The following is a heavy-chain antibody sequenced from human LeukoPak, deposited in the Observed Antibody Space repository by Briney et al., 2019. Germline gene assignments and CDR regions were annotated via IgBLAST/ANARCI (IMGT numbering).Heavy chain of an antibody. CDR2: IYYSGST. D-gene: IGHD4-17*01. CDR3: ARGYGDYEGYAFDI. J-gene: IGHJ3*02. Sequence: RTSETLSLTCTVSGGSISSGDYYWSWIRQPPGKGLEWIGYIYYSGSTYYNPSLKSRVTISVDTSKNQFSLKLSSVTAADTAVYYCARGYGDYEGYAFDIWGQGTMVTVS. V-gene: IGHV4-30-4*01. CDR1: GGSISSGDYY.